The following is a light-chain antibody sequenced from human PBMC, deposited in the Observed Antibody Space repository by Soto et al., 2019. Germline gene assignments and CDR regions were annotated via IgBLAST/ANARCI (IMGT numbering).Light chain of an antibody. CDR3: AAWDDSLNGPV. J-gene: IGLJ3*02. Sequence: QSVLTQPPSVSGTPGQRVTISCSGGGSNIGSNTVSWYQELPGTAPKLLIYSNDQRTSGVPDRFSDSKSGTSDSLVISGLQYEDEADYYCAAWDDSLNGPVFGGGTKVTVL. CDR1: GSNIGSNT. CDR2: SND. V-gene: IGLV1-44*01.